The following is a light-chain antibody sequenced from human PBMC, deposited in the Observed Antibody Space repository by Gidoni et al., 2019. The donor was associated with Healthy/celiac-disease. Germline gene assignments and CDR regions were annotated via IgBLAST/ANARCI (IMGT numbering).Light chain of an antibody. V-gene: IGLV2-14*01. J-gene: IGLJ2*01. Sequence: QSALTQHASASGSPGQSTTISCTGTSSDVGGYNNGSWYQQHPGKAPKPMIYEVSNWPSGGSNRVSGSKSGNTASLAIAGLQAEDEADYYCSSYTSSSTLVFGGGTKLTVL. CDR1: SSDVGGYNN. CDR2: EVS. CDR3: SSYTSSSTLV.